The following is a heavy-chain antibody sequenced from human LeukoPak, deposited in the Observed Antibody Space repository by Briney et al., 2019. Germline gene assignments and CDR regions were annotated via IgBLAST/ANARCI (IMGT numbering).Heavy chain of an antibody. J-gene: IGHJ4*02. CDR1: PFSLSSYS. V-gene: IGHV3-7*01. Sequence: GGSLTLSCAPSPFSLSSYSIIWVRQAPGPGLEGVANIKLDGSGKYYVSSVKGGFTISRDNAKNSLNLQMNSLGAEDTAVYYCARETRGSYVPGLDSWGQGTLVTVSS. CDR2: IKLDGSGK. D-gene: IGHD1-26*01. CDR3: ARETRGSYVPGLDS.